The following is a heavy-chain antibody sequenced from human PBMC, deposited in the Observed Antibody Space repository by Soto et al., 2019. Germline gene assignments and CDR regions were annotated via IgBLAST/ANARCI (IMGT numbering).Heavy chain of an antibody. D-gene: IGHD4-17*01. CDR2: ITGSGGDT. V-gene: IGHV3-23*01. CDR3: TKASSDYLHTDV. Sequence: GGSLRLSCAASGFTFSSFPMRWVRQAPGQGLEWVSTITGSGGDTYYADSVKGRFTISRDNSKNTLYLQMSSLRAEDTALYYCTKASSDYLHTDVWGQGTTVTVSS. J-gene: IGHJ6*02. CDR1: GFTFSSFP.